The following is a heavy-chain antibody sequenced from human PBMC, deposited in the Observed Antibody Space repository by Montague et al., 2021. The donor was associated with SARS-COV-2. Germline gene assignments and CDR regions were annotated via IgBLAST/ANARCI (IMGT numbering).Heavy chain of an antibody. J-gene: IGHJ2*01. CDR1: GFTFSIYA. V-gene: IGHV3-64*02. Sequence: SLKLSCAASGFTFSIYALHWVRQAPGKGLEYVSAIGDRGINTYYADSVKGRFTISRDDSKNTVYLQMGSLKTEDMAVYYCAKEVPRWYFDLWGRGTPVTVSS. CDR3: AKEVPRWYFDL. CDR2: IGDRGINT.